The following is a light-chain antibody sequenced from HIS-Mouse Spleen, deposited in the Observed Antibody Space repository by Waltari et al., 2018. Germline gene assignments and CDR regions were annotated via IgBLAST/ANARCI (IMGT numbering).Light chain of an antibody. CDR1: AFPKQC. CDR2: EDS. J-gene: IGLJ2*01. Sequence: SYELTQPPSVSVSPGQTARITCSGAAFPKQCASWYQQKSGQAPVLVIYEDSKRPSGIPERFSGSSSGTMATLTISGAQVEDEADYYCYSTDSSGNHRVFGGGTKLTVL. CDR3: YSTDSSGNHRV. V-gene: IGLV3-10*01.